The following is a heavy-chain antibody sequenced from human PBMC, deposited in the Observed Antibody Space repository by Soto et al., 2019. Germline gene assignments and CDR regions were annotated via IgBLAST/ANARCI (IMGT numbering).Heavy chain of an antibody. D-gene: IGHD2-21*01. V-gene: IGHV5-51*01. J-gene: IGHJ4*02. CDR1: GYSFTTYW. CDR3: PRPSWTFVDQYHFDC. CDR2: IYPGDSDT. Sequence: GESLKISCKGSGYSFTTYWIGWVRQMPGKGLEWMGIIYPGDSDTRYSPSFQGQVTISADSSISTAYLQWGSLKASDTAMYYCPRPSWTFVDQYHFDCWGQGTLVTVSS.